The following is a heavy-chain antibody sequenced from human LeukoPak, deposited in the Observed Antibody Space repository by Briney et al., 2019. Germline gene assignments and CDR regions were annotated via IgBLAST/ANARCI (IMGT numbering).Heavy chain of an antibody. Sequence: PSETLSLTCTVSGGSISSSSYYWGWIRQPPGKGLEWIGSIYYSGSTYHNPSLKSRVTISVDTSKNQFSLKLSSVTAADTAVYYCARTAHLLRFLEWLPRGRYYFDYWGQGTLVTVSS. J-gene: IGHJ4*02. CDR3: ARTAHLLRFLEWLPRGRYYFDY. CDR2: IYYSGST. V-gene: IGHV4-39*01. CDR1: GGSISSSSYY. D-gene: IGHD3-3*01.